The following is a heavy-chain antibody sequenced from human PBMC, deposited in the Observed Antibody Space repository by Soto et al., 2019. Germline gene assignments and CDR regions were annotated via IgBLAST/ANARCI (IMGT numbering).Heavy chain of an antibody. J-gene: IGHJ5*02. V-gene: IGHV1-8*01. Sequence: QVQLVQSGAEVKKPGASVKVSCKASGYTFPSCDIDWVRQATGQGLEWMGWMNPNSGNTGYAQKFQGRVTMTRNTSLSTAYMELSSLRSEDTAVYYCAREHYGNSAWFDPWGQGTLVTVSS. D-gene: IGHD3-10*01. CDR3: AREHYGNSAWFDP. CDR1: GYTFPSCD. CDR2: MNPNSGNT.